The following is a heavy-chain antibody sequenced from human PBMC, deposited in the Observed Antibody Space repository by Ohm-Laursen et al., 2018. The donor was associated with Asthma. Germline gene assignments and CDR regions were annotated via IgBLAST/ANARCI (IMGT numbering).Heavy chain of an antibody. J-gene: IGHJ4*02. CDR3: ARVAAAAGHCDH. CDR2: ILPSFGTP. CDR1: GATFSSHV. V-gene: IGHV1-69*06. Sequence: GASVKVSCKSSGATFSSHVFTWVRQVPGQGLEWMGGILPSFGTPNYAQKFQGRVTISADRSTSTAYLELTSLRYDDTAVYYCARVAAAAGHCDHWGQGTLVTVSS. D-gene: IGHD6-13*01.